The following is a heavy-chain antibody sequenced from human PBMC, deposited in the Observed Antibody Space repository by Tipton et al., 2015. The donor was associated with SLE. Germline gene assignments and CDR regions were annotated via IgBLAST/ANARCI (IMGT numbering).Heavy chain of an antibody. CDR2: INTHTGNP. V-gene: IGHV7-4-1*02. CDR1: GYTFTNYA. J-gene: IGHJ4*02. D-gene: IGHD3-16*01. CDR3: ARGFSNTWGTFDY. Sequence: QLVQPGSELKQPGASVTVSCKASGYTFTNYAINWVRQAPGQGLEWIGWINTHTGNPTYAQGFTGRFVFSLDTSVSTAFLEISGLKAEDTAVYSCARGFSNTWGTFDYWAQGTQVTVST.